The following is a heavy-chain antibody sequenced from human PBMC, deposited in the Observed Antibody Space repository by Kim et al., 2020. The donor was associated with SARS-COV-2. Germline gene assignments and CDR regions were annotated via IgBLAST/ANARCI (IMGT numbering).Heavy chain of an antibody. CDR3: AREYYSSGYLRRRNEDRRYGEKGSFDY. CDR2: INHSGST. D-gene: IGHD3-22*01. CDR1: GGSFSGYY. V-gene: IGHV4-34*01. J-gene: IGHJ4*02. Sequence: SETLSLTCAVYGGSFSGYYWSWIRQPPGKGLEWIGEINHSGSTNYNPSLKSRVTISVDTSKNQFSLKLSSVTAADTAVYYCAREYYSSGYLRRRNEDRRYGEKGSFDYWGQGTLVTVSS.